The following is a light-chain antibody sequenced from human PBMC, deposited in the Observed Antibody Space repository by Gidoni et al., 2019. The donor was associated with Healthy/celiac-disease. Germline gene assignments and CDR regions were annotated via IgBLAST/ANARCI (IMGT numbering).Light chain of an antibody. CDR3: QQYYSTPPMYT. CDR2: WAS. CDR1: QSVLYSSNNKNY. V-gene: IGKV4-1*01. J-gene: IGKJ2*01. Sequence: DIVMTQSPDSLAVSLGERATINCKSSQSVLYSSNNKNYLAWYPQKPGQPPKLLIYWASTRESGVPDRFSGSGSGTDFTLTISSLQAEDVAVYYCQQYYSTPPMYTFGQGTKLEIK.